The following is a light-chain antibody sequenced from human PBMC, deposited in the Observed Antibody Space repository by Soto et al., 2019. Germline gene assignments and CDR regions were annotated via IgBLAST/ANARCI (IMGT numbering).Light chain of an antibody. CDR2: GVT. Sequence: QSVLTQPASVSGSPGQSITISCTGTSSYIGFYNYVSWYQQYPGKAPNLLIYGVTNRPSGVSYRFSGSKSGSTASLTISGLRDEDEADYYCSSYSTSFFYVFGTGTKVTVL. J-gene: IGLJ1*01. V-gene: IGLV2-14*03. CDR1: SSYIGFYNY. CDR3: SSYSTSFFYV.